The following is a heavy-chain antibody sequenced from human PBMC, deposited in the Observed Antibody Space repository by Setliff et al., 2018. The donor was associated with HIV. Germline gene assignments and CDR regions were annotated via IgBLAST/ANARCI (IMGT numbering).Heavy chain of an antibody. CDR2: IYSDGNNGKYGGDE. CDR3: ARDSGTTMGASGPGY. D-gene: IGHD1-26*01. J-gene: IGHJ4*02. V-gene: IGHV3-33*01. Sequence: SLRLSCAASGFTFSSYGMHWVRQAPGKGLEWVAVIYSDGNNGKYGGDEHYGDSVKGRFTISRDNSKNTLYLQMDSLRAEDTAVYYCARDSGTTMGASGPGYWGQGTLVTVSS. CDR1: GFTFSSYG.